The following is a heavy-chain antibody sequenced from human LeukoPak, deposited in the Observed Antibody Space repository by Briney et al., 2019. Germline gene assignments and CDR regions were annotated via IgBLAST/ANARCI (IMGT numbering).Heavy chain of an antibody. J-gene: IGHJ5*02. CDR2: INPSGGST. CDR3: ARGYNWNSKSIYNWFDP. V-gene: IGHV1-46*01. Sequence: ASVKVSCKASGYTFTSYYMHWVRHAPGQGLEWMGIINPSGGSTSYAQKFQGRVTMTRDMSTSTVYMELSSLRSEDTAVYYCARGYNWNSKSIYNWFDPWGQGTLVTVSS. D-gene: IGHD1-20*01. CDR1: GYTFTSYY.